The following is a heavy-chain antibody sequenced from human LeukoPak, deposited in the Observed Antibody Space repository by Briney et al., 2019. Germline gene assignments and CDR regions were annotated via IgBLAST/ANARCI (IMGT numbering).Heavy chain of an antibody. CDR1: GYTFTTYS. D-gene: IGHD3-16*01. J-gene: IGHJ4*02. CDR3: TRDRSGGAFDF. V-gene: IGHV7-4-1*02. Sequence: ASVKVSCKSSGYTFTTYSMNWVRQAPGQGLEWMGYININTENPTYAQAFTGRFVFSLDTSVTTAYLHISSLQAEDTAVYYCTRDRSGGAFDFWGQGTLVTVSS. CDR2: ININTENP.